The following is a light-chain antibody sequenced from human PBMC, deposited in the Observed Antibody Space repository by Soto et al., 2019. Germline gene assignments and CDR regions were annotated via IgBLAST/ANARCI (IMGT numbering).Light chain of an antibody. CDR3: QQLNNFPLT. V-gene: IGKV1-9*01. J-gene: IGKJ4*01. CDR1: QAISGY. Sequence: DIQLTQSPSFLSASVGDRVTITCRASQAISGYLAWYQQKPGKAPNLLIYAASTLQSGVPSRFSGSESGTAFTLTISSLQPEDVATYYCQQLNNFPLTFGGGTKVEIK. CDR2: AAS.